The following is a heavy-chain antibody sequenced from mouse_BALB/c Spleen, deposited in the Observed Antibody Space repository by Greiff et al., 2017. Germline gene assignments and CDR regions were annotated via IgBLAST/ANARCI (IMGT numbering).Heavy chain of an antibody. Sequence: DVKLVESGGGLVQPGGSLKLSCAASGFTFSSYGMSWVRQTPDKRLELVATINSNGGSTYYPDSVKGRFTISRDNAKNTLYLQMSSLKSEDTAMYYCARDIPPYYYAMDYWGQGTSVTVSS. CDR2: INSNGGST. J-gene: IGHJ4*01. D-gene: IGHD2-10*01. CDR1: GFTFSSYG. V-gene: IGHV5-6-3*01. CDR3: ARDIPPYYYAMDY.